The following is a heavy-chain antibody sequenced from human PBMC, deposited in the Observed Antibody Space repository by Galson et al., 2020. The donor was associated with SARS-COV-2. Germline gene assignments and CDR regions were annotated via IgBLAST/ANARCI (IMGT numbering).Heavy chain of an antibody. J-gene: IGHJ3*02. V-gene: IGHV4-59*01. CDR1: GGSISSYY. CDR2: IYYSGST. Sequence: SETLSLTCTVSGGSISSYYWSWIRQPPGKGLEWIGYIYYSGSTNYNPSLKSRVTISVDTSKNQFSLKLSSVTAADTAVYYCAGLYYYDSSAFDIWGQGTMVTVSS. D-gene: IGHD3-22*01. CDR3: AGLYYYDSSAFDI.